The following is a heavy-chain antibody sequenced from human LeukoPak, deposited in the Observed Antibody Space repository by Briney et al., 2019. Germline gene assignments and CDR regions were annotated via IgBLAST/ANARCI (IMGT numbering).Heavy chain of an antibody. Sequence: SETLSLTCAVSGYSISSGNYWGWIRQPPGKGLEWIGSIYHSGSTYYNPSLKSRVTISVDTSKNQFSLKLSSVTAADTAVYYCARHDTAWNPKIWGQGTLVTVSS. CDR1: GYSISSGNY. D-gene: IGHD1-1*01. CDR2: IYHSGST. CDR3: ARHDTAWNPKI. J-gene: IGHJ4*02. V-gene: IGHV4-38-2*01.